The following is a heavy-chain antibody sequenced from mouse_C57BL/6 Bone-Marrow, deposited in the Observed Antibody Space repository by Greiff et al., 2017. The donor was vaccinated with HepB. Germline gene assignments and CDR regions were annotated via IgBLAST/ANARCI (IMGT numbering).Heavy chain of an antibody. CDR3: ARLPGALYAMDY. CDR1: GYTFTSYG. J-gene: IGHJ4*01. V-gene: IGHV1-81*01. CDR2: IYPRSGNT. Sequence: VKLVESGAELARPGASVKLSCKASGYTFTSYGISWVKQRTGQGLEWIGEIYPRSGNTYYNEKFKGKATLTADKSSSTAYMELRSLTSEDSAVYFCARLPGALYAMDYWGQGTSVTVSS.